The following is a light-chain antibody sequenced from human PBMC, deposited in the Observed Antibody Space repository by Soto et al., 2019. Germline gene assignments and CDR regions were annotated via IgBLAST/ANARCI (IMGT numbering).Light chain of an antibody. Sequence: QSVLTQPPSVSGSPGQSITISCTGTSDDVGGYNYVSWYQQHPGKAPKLMIFEVNNRPSGVSHRFSGSRSGNTASLTISGLQDADEAAYYCSSYKGGNSTVVFGGGTKVTVL. CDR3: SSYKGGNSTVV. J-gene: IGLJ2*01. V-gene: IGLV2-14*01. CDR1: SDDVGGYNY. CDR2: EVN.